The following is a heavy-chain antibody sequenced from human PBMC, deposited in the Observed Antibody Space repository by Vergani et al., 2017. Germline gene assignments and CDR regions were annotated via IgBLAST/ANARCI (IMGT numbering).Heavy chain of an antibody. CDR1: GYTFTSYG. V-gene: IGHV1-18*01. CDR3: ARDPTVLTIFGVVTKNRYNWFDP. D-gene: IGHD3-3*01. CDR2: ISAYNGNT. J-gene: IGHJ5*02. Sequence: QVQLVQSGAEVKKPGASVKVSCKASGYTFTSYGISWVRQAPGQGLEWVGCISAYNGNTNYAQKLQGRVTMTTDTSTSTAYMELRSLRSDDTAVYYCARDPTVLTIFGVVTKNRYNWFDPWGQGTLVTVSS.